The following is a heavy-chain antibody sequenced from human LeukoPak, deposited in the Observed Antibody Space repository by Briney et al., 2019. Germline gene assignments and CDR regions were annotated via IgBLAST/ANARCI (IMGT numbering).Heavy chain of an antibody. D-gene: IGHD3-10*01. CDR1: GGSISSYY. CDR3: ARVGGNYYGSGSYNWFDP. CDR2: IYYSGST. V-gene: IGHV4-59*01. J-gene: IGHJ5*02. Sequence: PSETLSLTCTVSGGSISSYYWSWIRQPPGKGLEWIGYIYYSGSTNYNPSLKSRVTISVATSKNQFSLKLSSVTAADTAVYYCARVGGNYYGSGSYNWFDPWGQGTLVTVSS.